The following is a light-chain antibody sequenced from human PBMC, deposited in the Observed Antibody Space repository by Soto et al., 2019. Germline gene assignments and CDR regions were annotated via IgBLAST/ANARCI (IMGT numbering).Light chain of an antibody. V-gene: IGKV3-15*01. CDR1: QGVSSD. CDR3: PQYDNWPQP. Sequence: IVMTQSAATLSVSPGERATLSCRASQGVSSDLAWYQHKPGQAPRLLIYGASTRATGIPARFSGRGSGTDFTLTISILQSVDFAVYYCPQYDNWPQPFGQVTKVDVK. CDR2: GAS. J-gene: IGKJ1*01.